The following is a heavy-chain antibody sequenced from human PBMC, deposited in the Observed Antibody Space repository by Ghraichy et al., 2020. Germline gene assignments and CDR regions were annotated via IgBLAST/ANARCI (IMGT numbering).Heavy chain of an antibody. V-gene: IGHV3-48*01. CDR2: ISGGSDTI. Sequence: GGSLILSCKASGFAFSNYDMDWARQVPGKGLEWVSFISGGSDTIRYADSVKGRFTISRDNARNSLYLQMNSLRVDDTAVYFCVRDWPVDWGQGTLVTVSS. J-gene: IGHJ4*02. CDR3: VRDWPVD. CDR1: GFAFSNYD.